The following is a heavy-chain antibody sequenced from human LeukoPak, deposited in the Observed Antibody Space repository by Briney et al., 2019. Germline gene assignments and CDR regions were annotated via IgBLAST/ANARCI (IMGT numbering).Heavy chain of an antibody. CDR1: GFTFDDYA. CDR3: AKAEGYGAPSLYYYYYGMDV. J-gene: IGHJ6*02. D-gene: IGHD4-17*01. CDR2: ISWNSGSI. Sequence: PGRSLRLSCAASGFTFDDYAMPWVRHAPGKGLEWVSGISWNSGSIGYADSVKGRFTISRDNAKNSLYLQMNSLRAEDTALYYCAKAEGYGAPSLYYYYYGMDVWGQGTTVTVSS. V-gene: IGHV3-9*01.